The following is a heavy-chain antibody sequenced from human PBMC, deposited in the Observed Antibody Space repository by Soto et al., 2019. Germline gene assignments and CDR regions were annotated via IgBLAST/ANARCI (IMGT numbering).Heavy chain of an antibody. Sequence: EVQLLESGGGLVQPGGSLRLSCAASGFTFSSYAMRWVRQAPGKGLEWVSAISGSGDSTYYADSVKGRFTISRDNSKNTVYPQMNSLRGEDAAGYYCARRGSGSYYDYWGQGTLVTVSS. D-gene: IGHD1-26*01. J-gene: IGHJ4*02. CDR2: ISGSGDST. CDR1: GFTFSSYA. CDR3: ARRGSGSYYDY. V-gene: IGHV3-23*01.